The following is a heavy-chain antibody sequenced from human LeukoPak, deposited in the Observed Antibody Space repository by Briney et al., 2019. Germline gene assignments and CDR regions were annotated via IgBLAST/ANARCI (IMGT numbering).Heavy chain of an antibody. J-gene: IGHJ4*02. D-gene: IGHD3-3*01. V-gene: IGHV4-39*01. CDR1: GGSISSSSYY. CDR3: ARQTLFWSGYYRPYYFDY. Sequence: PETLSLTCTVSGGSISSSSYYWGWIRQPPGKGLEWIGSIYYSGSTYYNPSLKSRVTISVDTSKNQFSLKLSSVTAADTAVYYCARQTLFWSGYYRPYYFDYWGQGTLVTVSS. CDR2: IYYSGST.